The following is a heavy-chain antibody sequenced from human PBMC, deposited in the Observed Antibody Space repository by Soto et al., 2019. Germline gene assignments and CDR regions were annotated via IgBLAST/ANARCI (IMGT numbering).Heavy chain of an antibody. CDR3: ASAYYDSSGYYYY. CDR2: IIPILGIA. Sequence: VQLVQSGAEVKKPGSSVKVSCKASGGTFSSYTISWVRQAPGQGLEWMGRIIPILGIANYAQKFQGRVTITADKSTSTAYMELSSLRSEDTAVYYCASAYYDSSGYYYYWGQGTLVTVSS. J-gene: IGHJ4*02. V-gene: IGHV1-69*02. D-gene: IGHD3-22*01. CDR1: GGTFSSYT.